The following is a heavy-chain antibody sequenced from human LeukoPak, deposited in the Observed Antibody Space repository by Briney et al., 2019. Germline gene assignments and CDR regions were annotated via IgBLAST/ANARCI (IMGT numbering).Heavy chain of an antibody. J-gene: IGHJ6*04. CDR2: ISSNGDST. CDR3: ARDRPGDV. Sequence: GWSLRLSCSASGFTFSSYEIHWVRQAPRKGMEYVSAISSNGDSTYYANFVKGRFIISRDNSKNTLYLQMGSLRPEDMAVYYCARDRPGDVWGEGTTVTVSS. CDR1: GFTFSSYE. V-gene: IGHV3-64*01.